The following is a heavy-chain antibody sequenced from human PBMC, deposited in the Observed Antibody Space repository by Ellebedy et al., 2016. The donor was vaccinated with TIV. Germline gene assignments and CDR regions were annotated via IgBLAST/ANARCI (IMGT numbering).Heavy chain of an antibody. J-gene: IGHJ4*02. D-gene: IGHD1-7*01. CDR1: GLTFSIYA. CDR3: AKDSRFRGGRELPVLDY. V-gene: IGHV3-23*01. Sequence: GESLKISCVASGLTFSIYAMNWVRQAPGKGLEWVSVISGSGDSTSYADPVKGRFTISRDNSKNTLYLQMSSLRAEDTAVYYCAKDSRFRGGRELPVLDYWGQGTLVTVSS. CDR2: ISGSGDST.